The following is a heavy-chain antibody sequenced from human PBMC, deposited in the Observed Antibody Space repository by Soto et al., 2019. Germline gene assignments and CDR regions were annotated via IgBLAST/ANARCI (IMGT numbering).Heavy chain of an antibody. CDR3: ARELHGGSYGMDV. V-gene: IGHV3-13*01. J-gene: IGHJ6*02. CDR2: ITTAGDT. Sequence: EVQLVESGGGLVQPGGSLRLSCAASGFTFSNYDMHWVRQVTGKGLEWVSGITTAGDTYYPGSVKGRFTISREKAKNSLYLQMNSLSAGDTAVYYCARELHGGSYGMDVWAQGTTVTVSS. CDR1: GFTFSNYD.